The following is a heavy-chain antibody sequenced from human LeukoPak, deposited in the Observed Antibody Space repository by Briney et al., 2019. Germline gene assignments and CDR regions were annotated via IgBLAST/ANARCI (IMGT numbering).Heavy chain of an antibody. CDR2: ISGSGGST. J-gene: IGHJ4*02. D-gene: IGHD3-3*01. V-gene: IGHV3-23*01. CDR1: GFTFSSYA. Sequence: GSLRLSCAASGFTFSSYAMSWVRQAPGKGLEWVSAISGSGGSTYYADSVKGRFTISRDNSKNTLYLQMNSLRAEDTAVYYCAKDQYYDFWSDKEPLAYWGQGTLVTVSS. CDR3: AKDQYYDFWSDKEPLAY.